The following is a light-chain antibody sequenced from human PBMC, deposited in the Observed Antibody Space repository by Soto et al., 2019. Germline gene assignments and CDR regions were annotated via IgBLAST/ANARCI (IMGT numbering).Light chain of an antibody. CDR2: DAS. J-gene: IGKJ3*01. Sequence: DIQMTQSPSSLSASVGDRVSITCQASQDISNYLNWYQQKPGKAPKRLIYDASNLETGVPSRFSGSGSGKDLTFTISSLQPDDIATYYCQQYDNLPFGPGTKVDIK. CDR3: QQYDNLP. V-gene: IGKV1-33*01. CDR1: QDISNY.